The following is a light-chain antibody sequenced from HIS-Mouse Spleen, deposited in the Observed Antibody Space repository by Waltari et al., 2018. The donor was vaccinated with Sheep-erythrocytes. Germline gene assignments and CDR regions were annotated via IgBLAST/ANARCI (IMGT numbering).Light chain of an antibody. J-gene: IGLJ2*01. CDR2: QDS. V-gene: IGLV3-1*01. CDR1: KLGDKY. Sequence: SYELTQPPSVSVSPGQTASIPCSGDKLGDKYACWYQQKPGQSPVLVSYQDSKRPSGIPERFSGSNSGNTATLTISGTQAMDEADYYCQAWDSSTGVVFGGGTKLTVL. CDR3: QAWDSSTGVV.